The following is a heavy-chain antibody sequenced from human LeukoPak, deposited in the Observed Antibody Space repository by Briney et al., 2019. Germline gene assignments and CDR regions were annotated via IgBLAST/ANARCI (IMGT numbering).Heavy chain of an antibody. D-gene: IGHD3-10*01. V-gene: IGHV3-23*01. CDR3: AKDTYYYGSGSYRTFDY. Sequence: GGSLRLSCAASGFTVSSNYMSWVRQAPWKGLEWVSAISGSGGSTYYADSVKGRFTISRDNSKNTLYLQMNSLRAEDTAVYYCAKDTYYYGSGSYRTFDYWGQGTLVTVSS. CDR1: GFTVSSNY. CDR2: ISGSGGST. J-gene: IGHJ4*02.